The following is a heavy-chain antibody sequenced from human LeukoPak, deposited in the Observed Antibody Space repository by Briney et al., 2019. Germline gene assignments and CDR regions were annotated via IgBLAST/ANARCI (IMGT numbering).Heavy chain of an antibody. CDR3: TTRGYRLDS. D-gene: IGHD6-13*01. J-gene: IGHJ4*02. Sequence: RGSPRHSSAASGFDSSAYEMNSGRHAPREGVEWGSYINGTDRTTTYTDSVRGGFTISRDNATNSLYLQMNSRRAEETPLYYGTTRGYRLDSWGQGAMAIVS. CDR1: GFDSSAYE. V-gene: IGHV3-48*03. CDR2: INGTDRTT.